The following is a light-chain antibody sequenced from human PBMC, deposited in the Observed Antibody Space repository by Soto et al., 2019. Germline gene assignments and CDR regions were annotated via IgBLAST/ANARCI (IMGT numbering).Light chain of an antibody. CDR1: QSVSSY. V-gene: IGKV3-11*01. J-gene: IGKJ4*01. Sequence: EIVLTQSPATLSLSPGERATLSCRASQSVSSYLAWYQQKPGQAPRLLIYDASNRATSIPDRFSGSGSGTDFTLTVSSLEPEDFAVYYCQQRSKWLTFGGGTKVEIK. CDR2: DAS. CDR3: QQRSKWLT.